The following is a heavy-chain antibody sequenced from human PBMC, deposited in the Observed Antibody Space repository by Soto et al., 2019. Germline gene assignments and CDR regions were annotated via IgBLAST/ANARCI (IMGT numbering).Heavy chain of an antibody. V-gene: IGHV1-46*01. Sequence: GASVKVSCKASGYTFTSYYMHWVRQAPGQGLEWMGIINPSGGRTSYAQKFQGRVTMTRDTSTSTVYMELSSLRSEDTAVYYRARDPVAAAGKGLMDYWGQGTLLTLCS. J-gene: IGHJ4*02. CDR2: INPSGGRT. CDR3: ARDPVAAAGKGLMDY. CDR1: GYTFTSYY. D-gene: IGHD6-13*01.